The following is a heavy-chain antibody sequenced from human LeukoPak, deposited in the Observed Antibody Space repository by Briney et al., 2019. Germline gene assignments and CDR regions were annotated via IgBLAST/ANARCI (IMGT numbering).Heavy chain of an antibody. CDR2: MNPNSGNT. CDR1: GYTFTSYD. V-gene: IGHV1-8*02. J-gene: IGHJ6*03. CDR3: ARGQVKYGSGSYYSNYYYYMDV. Sequence: ASVKVSCKASGYTFTSYDINWVRQATGQGLEWMGWMNPNSGNTGYAQKLQGRVTMTTDTSTSTAYMELRSLRSDDTAVYYCARGQVKYGSGSYYSNYYYYMDVWGKGTTVTISS. D-gene: IGHD3-10*01.